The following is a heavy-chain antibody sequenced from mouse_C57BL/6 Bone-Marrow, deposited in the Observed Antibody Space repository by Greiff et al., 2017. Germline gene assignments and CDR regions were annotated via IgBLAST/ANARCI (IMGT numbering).Heavy chain of an antibody. D-gene: IGHD2-4*01. CDR1: GFTFSDYY. V-gene: IGHV5-12*01. CDR2: ISTGGGST. CDR3: ARQGIYYDYAWFAY. Sequence: EVQGVESGGGLVQPGGSLKLSCAASGFTFSDYYMYWVRQTPVKRLEWAAYISTGGGSTYYPDTVTGRFTISRDNAKNTLYLQMSRLKSEDTAMYYCARQGIYYDYAWFAYCGQGTLVTVSA. J-gene: IGHJ3*01.